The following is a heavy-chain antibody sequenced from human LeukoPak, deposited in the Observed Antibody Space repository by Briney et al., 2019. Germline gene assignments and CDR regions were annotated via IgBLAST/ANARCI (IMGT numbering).Heavy chain of an antibody. V-gene: IGHV4-34*01. D-gene: IGHD6-19*01. Sequence: SETLSLTCAVYGGSFSGYYWSWIRQPPGKGLEWIGEINHSGSTNYNPSLKSRVTISVDTSKNQFSLKLSSVTAADTAVYYCARGGIAVALFDYWGQGTLVTVSS. CDR2: INHSGST. CDR1: GGSFSGYY. J-gene: IGHJ4*02. CDR3: ARGGIAVALFDY.